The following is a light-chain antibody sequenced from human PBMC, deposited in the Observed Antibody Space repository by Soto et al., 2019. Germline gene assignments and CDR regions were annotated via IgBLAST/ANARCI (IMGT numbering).Light chain of an antibody. CDR1: QDICVR. CDR3: LQVYSFPRT. J-gene: IGKJ1*01. Sequence: GSATVGDRITITCRASQDICVRLAWVHQKPGKAPQYLIQAASILQSGVPSRFSGSGSGTEFILTINNLQPEDFASYFCLQVYSFPRTFGLGTKVDIK. V-gene: IGKV1-12*01. CDR2: AAS.